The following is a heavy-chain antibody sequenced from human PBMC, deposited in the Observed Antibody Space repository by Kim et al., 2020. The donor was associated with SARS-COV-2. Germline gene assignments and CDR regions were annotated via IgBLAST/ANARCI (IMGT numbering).Heavy chain of an antibody. Sequence: SETLSLTCTVSGGSISSSSYYWGWIRQPPGKGLEWIGSIYYSGSTYYNPSLKSRVTISVDTSKNQFSLKLSSVTAADTAVYYCARPYWDTHGDHYDILTGCWDVWGQGTTVTVSS. CDR1: GGSISSSSYY. D-gene: IGHD3-9*01. CDR2: IYYSGST. V-gene: IGHV4-39*01. J-gene: IGHJ6*02. CDR3: ARPYWDTHGDHYDILTGCWDV.